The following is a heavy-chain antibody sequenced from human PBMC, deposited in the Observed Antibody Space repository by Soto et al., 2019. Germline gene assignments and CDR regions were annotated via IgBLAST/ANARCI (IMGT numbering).Heavy chain of an antibody. Sequence: QVQLVESGGGVVQPGRSLRLSCGASGFTFSSYGMHWVRQAPGKGLEWVAVIWYDGSNKYYADSVKGRFTISRDNSKNTLYLQMNSLRAEDTAVYYCARDGYCSGGSCYSVTVFDYWGQGTLVTVSS. CDR1: GFTFSSYG. CDR2: IWYDGSNK. CDR3: ARDGYCSGGSCYSVTVFDY. V-gene: IGHV3-33*01. D-gene: IGHD2-15*01. J-gene: IGHJ4*02.